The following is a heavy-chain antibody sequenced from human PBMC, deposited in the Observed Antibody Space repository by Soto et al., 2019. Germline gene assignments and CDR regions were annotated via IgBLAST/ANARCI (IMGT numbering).Heavy chain of an antibody. CDR3: ATLWFGELLTPARDV. J-gene: IGHJ6*04. V-gene: IGHV1-8*01. CDR1: GYTFTKYD. CDR2: MNPNSGNT. D-gene: IGHD3-10*01. Sequence: ASVKVSCKASGYTFTKYDINWVRQATGQGLEWMGWMNPNSGNTGYAQKFQGRVTMTRNTSISTAYMELSSLRSEDTAVYYCATLWFGELLTPARDVWGKGTTVTVSS.